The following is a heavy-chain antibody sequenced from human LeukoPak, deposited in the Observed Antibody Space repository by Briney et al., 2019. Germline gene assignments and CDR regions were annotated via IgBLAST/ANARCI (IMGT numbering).Heavy chain of an antibody. J-gene: IGHJ5*02. CDR2: ISAYNGNT. D-gene: IGHD3-10*01. V-gene: IGHV1-18*01. CDR3: ARTPVLRGHYGSGSYLHWFDP. CDR1: GYTLTELS. Sequence: ASVKVSCKVSGYTLTELSMHWVRQAPGQGLEWMGWISAYNGNTNYAQKLQGRVTMTTDTSTSTAYMELRRLRSDDTAVYYCARTPVLRGHYGSGSYLHWFDPWGQGTLVTVSS.